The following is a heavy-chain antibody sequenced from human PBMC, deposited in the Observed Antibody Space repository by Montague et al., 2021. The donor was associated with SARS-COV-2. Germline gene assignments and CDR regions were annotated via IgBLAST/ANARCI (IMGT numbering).Heavy chain of an antibody. D-gene: IGHD5-12*01. Sequence: TLSLTCTVSGGSISSGGSYWSWIRQHPGKGLEWFGYIYYTGSTYYXLSLKIRVTISVDTPKNQFSLKLSSVTAADTAVYYCARVEFDGGYDTVPLDVWGQGTPVTVSS. CDR3: ARVEFDGGYDTVPLDV. V-gene: IGHV4-31*03. CDR2: IYYTGST. CDR1: GGSISSGGSY. J-gene: IGHJ6*02.